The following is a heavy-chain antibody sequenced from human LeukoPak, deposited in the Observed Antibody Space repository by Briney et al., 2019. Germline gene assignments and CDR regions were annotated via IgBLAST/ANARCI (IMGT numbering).Heavy chain of an antibody. CDR1: GFTFNNYW. Sequence: GGSLRLSCAASGFTFNNYWVTWVRQAPGKGLEWVANIKQDGSQKYYVDSVKGRFTISRDNAKNSLYLQMNSLRAEDTAVYYCAKDMKQQSNDAFDIWGQGTMVTVSS. CDR3: AKDMKQQSNDAFDI. CDR2: IKQDGSQK. J-gene: IGHJ3*02. D-gene: IGHD6-13*01. V-gene: IGHV3-7*01.